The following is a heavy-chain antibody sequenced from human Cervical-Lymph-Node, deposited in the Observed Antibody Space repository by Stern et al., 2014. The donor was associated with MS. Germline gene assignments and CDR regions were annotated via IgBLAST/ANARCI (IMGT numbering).Heavy chain of an antibody. J-gene: IGHJ4*02. V-gene: IGHV3-21*01. D-gene: IGHD4-23*01. Sequence: EMQLVESGGGLVKPGGSLRLSCAASGFTFSSYSMNWVRQAPGKGLEWVASISSGGSYIYYADSLKGRFTISRDNAKNSLYLQMNSLRAEDTAVYYCARGRGGNYRYYFDYGGQGTLVTVSS. CDR2: ISSGGSYI. CDR1: GFTFSSYS. CDR3: ARGRGGNYRYYFDY.